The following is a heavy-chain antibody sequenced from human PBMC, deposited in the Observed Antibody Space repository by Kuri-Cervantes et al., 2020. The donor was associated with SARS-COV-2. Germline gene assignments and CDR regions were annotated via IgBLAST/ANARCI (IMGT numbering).Heavy chain of an antibody. V-gene: IGHV3-21*01. Sequence: GESLKISCAASGFTFSGYSMNWIRQAPGTGLEWVASIDSSSYYIYHADSVKGRLTISRDNAKTSLYLQMNSLKPEDTAVYYCAREEGGELGEAFDYWGQGALVTVSS. D-gene: IGHD7-27*01. CDR1: GFTFSGYS. CDR3: AREEGGELGEAFDY. J-gene: IGHJ4*02. CDR2: IDSSSYYI.